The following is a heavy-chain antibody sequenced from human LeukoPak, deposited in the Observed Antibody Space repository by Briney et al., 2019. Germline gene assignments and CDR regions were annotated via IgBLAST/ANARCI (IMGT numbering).Heavy chain of an antibody. J-gene: IGHJ6*03. Sequence: PSETLSLTCTVSGGSNSSSSYYWGWIRQPPGKGLEWIGSIYYSGSTYYSPSLKSRVTISVDTSKNQFSLKLSSVTAADTAVYYCARLYSSSPYYYYYYTDVWGKGTTVTVSS. CDR3: ARLYSSSPYYYYYYTDV. CDR1: GGSNSSSSYY. D-gene: IGHD6-13*01. CDR2: IYYSGST. V-gene: IGHV4-39*01.